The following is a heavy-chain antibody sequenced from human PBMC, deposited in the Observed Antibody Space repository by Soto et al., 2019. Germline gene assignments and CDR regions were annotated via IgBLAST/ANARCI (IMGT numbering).Heavy chain of an antibody. CDR2: IYKSTTT. CDR3: ARGRYCLTGRCFPNWFDS. J-gene: IGHJ5*01. V-gene: IGHV4-30-4*01. D-gene: IGHD2-15*01. CDR1: GDSISTVDYF. Sequence: SETLSLTCSVSGDSISTVDYFWAWIRQPPGQALEYIGYIYKSTTTYYNPSFESRVAISLDTSKSQFSLNVTSVTATDTAVYFCARGRYCLTGRCFPNWFDSWGQGTLVTVSS.